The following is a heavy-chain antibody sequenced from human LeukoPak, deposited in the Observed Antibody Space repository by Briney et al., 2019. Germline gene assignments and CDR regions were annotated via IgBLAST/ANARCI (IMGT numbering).Heavy chain of an antibody. V-gene: IGHV3-48*01. D-gene: IGHD5-12*01. CDR2: ISSSSSTI. J-gene: IGHJ6*03. CDR3: ARDSGYDRLVYYTDV. Sequence: GGSLRLSCAASGFTFSSYAMHWVRQAPGKGLEWVSYISSSSSTIYYADSVKGRFTISRDNAKNSLYLQMNSLRAEDTAVYYCARDSGYDRLVYYTDVWGKGTTVTVSS. CDR1: GFTFSSYA.